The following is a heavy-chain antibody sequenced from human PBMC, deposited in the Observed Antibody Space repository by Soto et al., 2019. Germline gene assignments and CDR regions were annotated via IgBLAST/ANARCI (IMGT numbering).Heavy chain of an antibody. D-gene: IGHD1-1*01. Sequence: DVQLVESGGGLIQPGESLRLSCAAFGLTISGKKYVAWVRQAPGKGLEWVSALYDVDGSFYADSVTGRFTTSRDSSKTTLYLQMNDLRPDDTAGYYCSTWHEREHAFDVGGQGTTVTISS. V-gene: IGHV3-53*01. CDR1: GLTISGKKY. J-gene: IGHJ3*01. CDR3: STWHEREHAFDV. CDR2: LYDVDGS.